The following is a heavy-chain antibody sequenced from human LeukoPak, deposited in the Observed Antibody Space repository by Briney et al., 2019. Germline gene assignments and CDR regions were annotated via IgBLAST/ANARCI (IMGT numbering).Heavy chain of an antibody. Sequence: ASVKVSCKASGYTFTSYAMNWVRQAPGQGLEWMGWINTNTGNPTYAQGFTGRFVFSLDTSVSTAYLQISSLKAEDTAVYYCARRTPLRYFDWLQIQPDFDYWGQGTLVTVSS. V-gene: IGHV7-4-1*02. CDR2: INTNTGNP. D-gene: IGHD3-9*01. CDR3: ARRTPLRYFDWLQIQPDFDY. J-gene: IGHJ4*02. CDR1: GYTFTSYA.